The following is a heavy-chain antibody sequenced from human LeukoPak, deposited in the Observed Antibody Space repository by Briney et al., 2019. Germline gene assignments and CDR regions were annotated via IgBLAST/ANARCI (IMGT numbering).Heavy chain of an antibody. D-gene: IGHD2-15*01. CDR3: ARAPGYCSGGSCFDY. J-gene: IGHJ4*02. Sequence: GGSLRLSCAASGFTFSSYIMNWVRQAPGKGLEWVSSISSSSSYIYYADSVKGRFTISRDNAKNSLYLQMNSLRAEDTAVYYCARAPGYCSGGSCFDYWGQGTLVTVSS. CDR1: GFTFSSYI. CDR2: ISSSSSYI. V-gene: IGHV3-21*01.